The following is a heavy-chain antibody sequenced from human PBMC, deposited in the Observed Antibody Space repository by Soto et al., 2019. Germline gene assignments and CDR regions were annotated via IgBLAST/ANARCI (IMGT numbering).Heavy chain of an antibody. CDR2: IYSGGST. CDR3: ARDSGSSSWPFDY. CDR1: GFTVSSNY. D-gene: IGHD6-13*01. V-gene: IGHV3-66*01. Sequence: GGSLRLSCAASGFTVSSNYMSWVRQAPGKGLEWVSVIYSGGSTYYADSVKGGFTISRDNSKNTLYLQMNSLGAEDTAVYYCARDSGSSSWPFDYWGQGTLVTVSS. J-gene: IGHJ4*02.